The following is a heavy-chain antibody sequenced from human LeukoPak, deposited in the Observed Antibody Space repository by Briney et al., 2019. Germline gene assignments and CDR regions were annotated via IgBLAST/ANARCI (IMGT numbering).Heavy chain of an antibody. J-gene: IGHJ4*02. CDR1: GGSISSYY. CDR2: IYYSGST. V-gene: IGHV4-59*12. CDR3: ARDAKYYYGSRAFFFYEH. Sequence: PSETLSLTCTVSGGSISSYYWSWIRQPPGKGLEWIGYIYYSGSTNYNPSLKSRVTMSTDPSKNQFSLKLSSVTAADTAIYYCARDAKYYYGSRAFFFYEHWGQGTLLTVSS. D-gene: IGHD3-10*01.